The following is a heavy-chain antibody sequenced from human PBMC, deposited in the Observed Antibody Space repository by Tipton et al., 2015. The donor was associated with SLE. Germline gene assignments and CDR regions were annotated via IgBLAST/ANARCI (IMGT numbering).Heavy chain of an antibody. Sequence: QVQLVQSGAEVKKPGASVKVSCKASGYTFTTYGISWVRQAPGQGLEWMGWISANIGNTNYAQKLQGRVTMTTDTSTSTAYMELRSLRSDDTAVYYCASYCSGVSCYSGFDYWGQGTLVTVSS. CDR1: GYTFTTYG. J-gene: IGHJ4*02. D-gene: IGHD2-15*01. V-gene: IGHV1-18*04. CDR3: ASYCSGVSCYSGFDY. CDR2: ISANIGNT.